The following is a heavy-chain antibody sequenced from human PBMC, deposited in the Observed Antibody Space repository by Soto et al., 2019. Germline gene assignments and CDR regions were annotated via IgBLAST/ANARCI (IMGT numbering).Heavy chain of an antibody. CDR2: ISAYNGNT. V-gene: IGHV1-18*01. J-gene: IGHJ6*02. Sequence: ASVKVSCKASGGTFSSYTISWVRQAPGQGLEWMGWISAYNGNTNYAQKLQGRVTMTTDTSTSTAYMELRSLRSDDTAVYYCARYDFWSGYLDYYYGMDVWGQGTTVTVSS. CDR1: GGTFSSYT. CDR3: ARYDFWSGYLDYYYGMDV. D-gene: IGHD3-3*01.